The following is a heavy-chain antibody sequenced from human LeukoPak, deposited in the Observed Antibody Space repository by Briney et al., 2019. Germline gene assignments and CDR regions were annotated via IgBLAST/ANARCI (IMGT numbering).Heavy chain of an antibody. CDR3: ARSIVVVPAAISADAFDT. V-gene: IGHV1-2*02. Sequence: ASVKVSCKASGYTFTGYYMHWVRQAPGQGLEWMGWINPNSGGTNYAQKFQGRVTMTRDTSISTAYMELSRLRSDDTAVYYCARSIVVVPAAISADAFDTWGQGTMVTASS. CDR1: GYTFTGYY. CDR2: INPNSGGT. J-gene: IGHJ3*02. D-gene: IGHD2-2*01.